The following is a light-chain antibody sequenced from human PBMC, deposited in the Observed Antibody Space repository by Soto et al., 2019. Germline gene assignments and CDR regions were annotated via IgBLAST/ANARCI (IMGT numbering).Light chain of an antibody. Sequence: DIQMTQSPSTLSASVGDRVTITCRASQTVERWLAWYQQKPGKAPKLLIYAASSLQSGVPSSFSGSGSGTDLTLTISSLQPEDFATYYCQQSYRTPPITFGQGTRLEIK. CDR3: QQSYRTPPIT. CDR2: AAS. J-gene: IGKJ5*01. V-gene: IGKV1-39*01. CDR1: QTVERW.